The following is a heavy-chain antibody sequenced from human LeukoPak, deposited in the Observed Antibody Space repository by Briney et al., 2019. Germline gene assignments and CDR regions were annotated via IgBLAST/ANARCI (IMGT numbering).Heavy chain of an antibody. D-gene: IGHD3-10*01. V-gene: IGHV4-39*01. CDR1: GDSISSSNSY. CDR3: ARQPVWMVRGGRGWFDP. J-gene: IGHJ5*02. CDR2: IYYSGST. Sequence: PSETLSLTCTVSGDSISSSNSYWGWIRQPPGKGLEWIGSIYYSGSTYYNPSLKSRVTISVDTSKNQFSLKLSSVTAADTAVYYCARQPVWMVRGGRGWFDPWGQGTLVTVSS.